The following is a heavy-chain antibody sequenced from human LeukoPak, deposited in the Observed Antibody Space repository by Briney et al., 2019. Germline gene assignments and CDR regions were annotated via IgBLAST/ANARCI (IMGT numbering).Heavy chain of an antibody. J-gene: IGHJ4*02. V-gene: IGHV3-30-3*01. CDR1: GFTFSNFA. CDR3: ARGADHGGSYDPD. Sequence: GGSLRLSCAASGFTFSNFAMHWVRQAPGKGLEWVAVISYDGDNEYYADSVKGQFTISRDNSKDRLYLQMNSLRPEDTAVYYCARGADHGGSYDPDWGQGTRVTVSS. D-gene: IGHD3-16*01. CDR2: ISYDGDNE.